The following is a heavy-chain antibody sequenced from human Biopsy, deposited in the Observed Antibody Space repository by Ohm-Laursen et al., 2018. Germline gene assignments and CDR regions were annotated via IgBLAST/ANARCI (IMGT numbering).Heavy chain of an antibody. J-gene: IGHJ6*02. D-gene: IGHD5-12*01. CDR1: GESSSGYF. Sequence: GTLSLTCAVNGESSSGYFWNWIRQPPGKGLEWIGEINQSGSTKYNSSLKRRATLSAASSNSQFSLRLTSVTAADTAIYYCARGSGYFKLDVWGQGTTVTVS. CDR2: INQSGST. V-gene: IGHV4-34*01. CDR3: ARGSGYFKLDV.